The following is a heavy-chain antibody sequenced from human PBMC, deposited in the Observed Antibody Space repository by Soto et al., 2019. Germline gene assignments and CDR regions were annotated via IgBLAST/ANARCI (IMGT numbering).Heavy chain of an antibody. CDR1: GGSISSGDYY. Sequence: SETLSLTCTVPGGSISSGDYYWSWIRQPPGKGLEWIGYIYYSGSTYYNPSLKSRVTISVDTSKNQFSLKLSSVTAADTAVYYCARHVGYSTRRLYYFDYWGQGTLVTV. J-gene: IGHJ4*02. V-gene: IGHV4-30-4*01. CDR2: IYYSGST. CDR3: ARHVGYSTRRLYYFDY. D-gene: IGHD5-12*01.